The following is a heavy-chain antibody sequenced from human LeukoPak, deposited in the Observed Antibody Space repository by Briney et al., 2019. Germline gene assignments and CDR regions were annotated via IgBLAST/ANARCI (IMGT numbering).Heavy chain of an antibody. Sequence: GGSLRHSCAASGFTFSSYSMNWVRQAPGKGLEWVSSISSSSSYIYYADSVKGRFTISRDNAKNSLYLQMNSLRAEDTAVYCCAELGITMIGGVWGRGTTVTISS. CDR2: ISSSSSYI. V-gene: IGHV3-21*01. CDR3: AELGITMIGGV. D-gene: IGHD3-10*02. CDR1: GFTFSSYS. J-gene: IGHJ6*04.